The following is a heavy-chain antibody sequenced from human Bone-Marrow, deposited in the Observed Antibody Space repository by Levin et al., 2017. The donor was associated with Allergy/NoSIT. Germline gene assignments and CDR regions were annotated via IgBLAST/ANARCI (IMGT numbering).Heavy chain of an antibody. D-gene: IGHD2-2*01. Sequence: KPGGSLRLSCAASGFTFSDYYMSWIRQAPGKGLEWIAYISTFGSTIFYADSVKGRFTISRDNAKNSLYLQMNSLRAEDTAVYYCARDWGSGVPGPNGDFYYGLDVWGQGTTVTVSS. CDR1: GFTFSDYY. V-gene: IGHV3-11*01. CDR2: ISTFGSTI. CDR3: ARDWGSGVPGPNGDFYYGLDV. J-gene: IGHJ6*02.